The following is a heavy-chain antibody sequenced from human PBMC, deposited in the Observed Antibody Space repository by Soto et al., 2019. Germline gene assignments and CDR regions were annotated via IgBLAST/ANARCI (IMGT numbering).Heavy chain of an antibody. CDR2: IIPILGIA. CDR3: GRIHYYGSGSDAPGKLPFNWCDP. CDR1: GGTFSSYT. D-gene: IGHD3-10*01. Sequence: ASVKVSCKASGGTFSSYTISWVRQAPGQGLEWMGRIIPILGIANCAQKFQGRVTITADKSTSTAHMELSSLRSEDTAVYYCGRIHYYGSGSDAPGKLPFNWCDPWGQGTLVTVSS. V-gene: IGHV1-69*02. J-gene: IGHJ5*02.